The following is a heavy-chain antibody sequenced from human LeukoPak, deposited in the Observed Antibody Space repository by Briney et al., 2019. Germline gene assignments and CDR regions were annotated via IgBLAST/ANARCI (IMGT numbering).Heavy chain of an antibody. CDR1: GFTFSNYG. Sequence: GGSLRLSCAVSGFTFSNYGMHWVRQAPGKGLEWVAFIQYDGSDKYYADSVKGRFTISRDNSRNTLYLQMNSLRVEDTAVYYCANEPSCVHDAFDIWGQGTMVTVSS. D-gene: IGHD6-6*01. V-gene: IGHV3-30*02. CDR3: ANEPSCVHDAFDI. CDR2: IQYDGSDK. J-gene: IGHJ3*02.